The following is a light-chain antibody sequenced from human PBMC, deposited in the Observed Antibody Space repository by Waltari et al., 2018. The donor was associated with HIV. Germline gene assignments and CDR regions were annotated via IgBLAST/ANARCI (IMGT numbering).Light chain of an antibody. CDR2: DVK. V-gene: IGLV2-11*01. Sequence: QSALTQPRSVSGSPGQSVTISCTGTSSDVGDYNYVSWYQQHPAKAPKLMIFDVKKRPSGVPDRFSGSKSGNTASLTISGLQAEDEADYYCCSYADDYTWVFGGGTKLTVL. CDR1: SSDVGDYNY. CDR3: CSYADDYTWV. J-gene: IGLJ3*02.